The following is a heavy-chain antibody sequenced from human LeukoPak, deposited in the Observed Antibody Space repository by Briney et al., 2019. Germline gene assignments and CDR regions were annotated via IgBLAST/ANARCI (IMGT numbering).Heavy chain of an antibody. CDR3: ARDEYYDILTGYSSLGY. D-gene: IGHD3-9*01. CDR2: IIPIFGTA. J-gene: IGHJ4*02. V-gene: IGHV1-69*05. Sequence: SVKVSCKASGGTFSSYAISWVRQAPGQGLEWMGRIIPIFGTANYAQKFQGRVTITTDESTSTAYMELSSLRSEDTAVYYCARDEYYDILTGYSSLGYWGQGALVTVSS. CDR1: GGTFSSYA.